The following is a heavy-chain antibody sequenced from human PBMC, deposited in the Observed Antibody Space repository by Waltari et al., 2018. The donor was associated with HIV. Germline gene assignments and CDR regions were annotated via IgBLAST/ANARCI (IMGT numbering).Heavy chain of an antibody. CDR3: AREYYDFWSGYYTTGLDV. CDR1: AFPISSYW. Sequence: DEQLVESGGGLVQPGESLRPPCDASAFPISSYWMTWVGQPPGKGLEWVANINQDGSQKYYVDSVKGRFNISRDNSRNSIYLQLNNLTAGDTAVYYCAREYYDFWSGYYTTGLDVWGQGTTVIVS. J-gene: IGHJ6*02. D-gene: IGHD3-3*01. V-gene: IGHV3-7*03. CDR2: INQDGSQK.